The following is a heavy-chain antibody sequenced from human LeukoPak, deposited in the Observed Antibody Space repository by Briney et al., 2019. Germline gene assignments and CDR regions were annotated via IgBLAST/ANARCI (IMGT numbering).Heavy chain of an antibody. J-gene: IGHJ4*02. CDR3: TTRSSHTSSWYVYLFWDY. Sequence: GGSLRLSCAASGFTFSSYWMTWVRQAPGKGLEWVADINQDGSEKNYVVFVKGRFTISRDNAKNSLYLQMNSLSSEDTAVYYCTTRSSHTSSWYVYLFWDYWGQGALVTVSS. CDR1: GFTFSSYW. D-gene: IGHD6-13*01. CDR2: INQDGSEK. V-gene: IGHV3-7*01.